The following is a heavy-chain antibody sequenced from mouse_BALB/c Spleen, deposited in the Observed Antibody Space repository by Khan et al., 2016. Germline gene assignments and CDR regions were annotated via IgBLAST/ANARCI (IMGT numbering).Heavy chain of an antibody. D-gene: IGHD1-2*01. CDR3: ARTARIKY. CDR1: GYSITSGYG. Sequence: EVQLQESGPGLVTPSQSLSLTCTVTGYSITSGYGWNWIRQFPGNKLEWMGYISYSGSTNYNPSLKSRISFTRDTSKNQFFLQLNSVTTEDTATYYCARTARIKYWGQGTTLTVSS. V-gene: IGHV3-2*02. CDR2: ISYSGST. J-gene: IGHJ2*01.